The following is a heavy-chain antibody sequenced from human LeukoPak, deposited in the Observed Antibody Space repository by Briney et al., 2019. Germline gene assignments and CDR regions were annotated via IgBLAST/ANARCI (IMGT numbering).Heavy chain of an antibody. J-gene: IGHJ4*02. Sequence: PSETLSLTCTVSGGSMSSNSYYWSWIRQPAGKGLEWIGSIYYSGSTYYNPSLKSRVTISVDTSKNQFSLKLSSVTAADTAVYYCARDLWGSGIDNWGQGTLVTVSS. D-gene: IGHD3-10*01. CDR2: IYYSGST. CDR3: ARDLWGSGIDN. V-gene: IGHV4-39*07. CDR1: GGSMSSNSYY.